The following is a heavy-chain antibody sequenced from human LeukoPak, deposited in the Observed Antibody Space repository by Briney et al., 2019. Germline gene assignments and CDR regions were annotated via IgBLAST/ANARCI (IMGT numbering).Heavy chain of an antibody. CDR2: MSGSGGST. Sequence: PGGSLRLSCAASGFTFSSFAMSWVRQAPGKGLEWVSAMSGSGGSTYYADSVKGRFTISRDNSKNTLYLQMNSLRAEDTAVYYCANDREGGYDILTGYYYFDYWGQGTLVTVSS. J-gene: IGHJ4*02. D-gene: IGHD3-9*01. V-gene: IGHV3-23*01. CDR1: GFTFSSFA. CDR3: ANDREGGYDILTGYYYFDY.